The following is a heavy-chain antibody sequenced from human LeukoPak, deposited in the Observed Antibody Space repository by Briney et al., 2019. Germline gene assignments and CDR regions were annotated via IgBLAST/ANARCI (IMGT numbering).Heavy chain of an antibody. J-gene: IGHJ4*02. V-gene: IGHV3-23*01. CDR3: AKDLSQGPYCTNGVCSMIFDH. CDR1: GFIFSNYA. Sequence: GGSLRLSCAASGFIFSNYAMSWVRQAPGKGLECVSIISGTSDSTYYADAVKGRFTISRDNSKNTLYLQMNSLRGDDTAVYYCAKDLSQGPYCTNGVCSMIFDHWGQGTQVTVSS. CDR2: ISGTSDST. D-gene: IGHD2-8*01.